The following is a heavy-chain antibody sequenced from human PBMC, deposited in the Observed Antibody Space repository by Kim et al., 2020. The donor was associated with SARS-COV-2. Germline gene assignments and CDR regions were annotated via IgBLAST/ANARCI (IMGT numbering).Heavy chain of an antibody. J-gene: IGHJ5*02. CDR1: GFTFSSYG. CDR3: ARALRWLQYGWFDP. Sequence: GGSLRLSCAASGFTFSSYGMHWVRQAPGKGLEWVAVISYDGSNKYYADSVKGRFTISRDNSKNTLYLQMNSLRAEDTAVYYCARALRWLQYGWFDPWGQGTLVTVSS. D-gene: IGHD5-12*01. CDR2: ISYDGSNK. V-gene: IGHV3-33*05.